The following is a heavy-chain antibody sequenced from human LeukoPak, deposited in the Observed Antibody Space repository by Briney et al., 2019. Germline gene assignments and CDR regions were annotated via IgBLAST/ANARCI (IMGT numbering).Heavy chain of an antibody. CDR2: ISSSSSYI. D-gene: IGHD2-21*02. V-gene: IGHV3-21*01. J-gene: IGHJ6*02. CDR3: ARGSAAVTAIHGYYYGMDV. Sequence: GGSMTLACAASGFTFSSYSMNWVRQAPGKGLEWDSSISSSSSYIYYADSVKGRFTISRDNAKNSLYLQMNSLRAEDTAVYYCARGSAAVTAIHGYYYGMDVWGQGTTVTVSS. CDR1: GFTFSSYS.